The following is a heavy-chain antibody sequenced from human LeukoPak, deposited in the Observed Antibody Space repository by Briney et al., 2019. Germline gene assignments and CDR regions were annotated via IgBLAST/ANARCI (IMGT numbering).Heavy chain of an antibody. CDR1: GYTFTSYY. J-gene: IGHJ3*02. CDR3: ARAVYCSGGSCYGTAFDI. V-gene: IGHV1-46*01. CDR2: INPSGGST. Sequence: VASVKVSCKASGYTFTSYYMHWVRQAPGQGLEWMGIINPSGGSTSYAQKFQGRVTMTRDTSTSTVYMELSSLRSEDTAVYYCARAVYCSGGSCYGTAFDIWGQGTMVTVSS. D-gene: IGHD2-15*01.